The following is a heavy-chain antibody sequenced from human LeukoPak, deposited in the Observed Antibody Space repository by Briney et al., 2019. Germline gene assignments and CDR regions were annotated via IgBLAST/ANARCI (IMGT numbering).Heavy chain of an antibody. CDR3: AGASVAGDWYFDL. J-gene: IGHJ2*01. CDR2: IYYSGST. D-gene: IGHD6-19*01. CDR1: GGSISSYY. V-gene: IGHV4-59*01. Sequence: SETLSLTCTVSGGSISSYYWSWIRQPPGKGLEWIGYIYYSGSTNYNPSLKSRVTISVDTSKNQFSLKLSSVTAADTAVYYCAGASVAGDWYFDLWGRGTLVTVSS.